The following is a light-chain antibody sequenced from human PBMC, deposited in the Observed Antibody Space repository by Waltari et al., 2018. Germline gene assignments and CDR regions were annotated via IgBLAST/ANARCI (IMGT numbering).Light chain of an antibody. CDR1: SSNIGAGYN. V-gene: IGLV1-40*01. CDR3: QSYDSSLSGGV. Sequence: QSVLTQPPSVSGAPGQRVTISCTGSSSNIGAGYNVHWYQQLPGTAPKPLIYDNSNRPTGVPDRVYVSKSGTSSSLAITGLQAEDEADFYCQSYDSSLSGGVFGGGTKLTVL. CDR2: DNS. J-gene: IGLJ2*01.